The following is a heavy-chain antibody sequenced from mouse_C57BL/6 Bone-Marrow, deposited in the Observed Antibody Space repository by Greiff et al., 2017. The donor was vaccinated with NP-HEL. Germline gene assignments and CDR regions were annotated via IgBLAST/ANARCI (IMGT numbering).Heavy chain of an antibody. V-gene: IGHV1-52*01. CDR1: GYTFTSYW. CDR3: ARWAIGSYDYDEDY. D-gene: IGHD2-4*01. Sequence: VQLQQPGAELVRPGSSVKLSCKASGYTFTSYWMHWVKQRPIQGLEWIGNIDPSDSETHYNQKFKDKATLTVDKSSSTAYMQLSSLTSDDSAVYYCARWAIGSYDYDEDYWGQGTTLTVSS. CDR2: IDPSDSET. J-gene: IGHJ2*01.